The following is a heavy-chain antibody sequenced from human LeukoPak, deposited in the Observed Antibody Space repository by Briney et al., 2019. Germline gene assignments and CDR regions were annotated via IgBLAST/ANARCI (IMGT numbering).Heavy chain of an antibody. V-gene: IGHV3-48*04. J-gene: IGHJ3*02. CDR3: AKDPMYDNSGQHTFET. D-gene: IGHD3-22*01. CDR2: ISSSGSTI. CDR1: EFTFSIYG. Sequence: GGSLLLSCAASEFTFSIYGMNWVRQAPGKGLEWVSYISSSGSTIYYADSVKGRFTISRDNAKNSLYLQMNSLRAEDTAVYYCAKDPMYDNSGQHTFETWGQGTMVTVSS.